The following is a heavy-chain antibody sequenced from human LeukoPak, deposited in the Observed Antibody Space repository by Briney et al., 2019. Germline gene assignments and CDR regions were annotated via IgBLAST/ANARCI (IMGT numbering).Heavy chain of an antibody. CDR3: AREGYCSGGSCYPFDY. D-gene: IGHD2-15*01. Sequence: GGSLRLSCAASGFTFSSYAMSWVRQAPGKGLDWVSAISGSGGSTYYADSVKGRFTISRDNSKNTLYLQVNSLRAEDTAVYYCAREGYCSGGSCYPFDYWGQGTLVTVSS. CDR2: ISGSGGST. V-gene: IGHV3-23*01. J-gene: IGHJ4*02. CDR1: GFTFSSYA.